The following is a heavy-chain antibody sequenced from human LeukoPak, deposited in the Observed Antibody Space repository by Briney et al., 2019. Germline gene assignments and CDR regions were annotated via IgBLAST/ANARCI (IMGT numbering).Heavy chain of an antibody. CDR3: AYYYAMGAFDI. CDR1: GGSISSGGYY. Sequence: SQTLSLTCTVSGGSISSGGYYWSWIRQHPGKGLEWIGYIYYSGSTYYNPSLKSRVTISVGTSKNQFSLKLSSVTAADTAVYYCAYYYAMGAFDIWGQGTMVTVSS. V-gene: IGHV4-31*03. D-gene: IGHD3-10*01. J-gene: IGHJ3*02. CDR2: IYYSGST.